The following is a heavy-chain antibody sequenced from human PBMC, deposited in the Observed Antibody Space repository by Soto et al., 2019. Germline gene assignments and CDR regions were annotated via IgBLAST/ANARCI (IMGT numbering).Heavy chain of an antibody. CDR1: GFRFDGHA. Sequence: EVQLVESGGGLVQPGRSLRISCVGSGFRFDGHAMHWVRQSPGKGLEWVSGLGWDSGGIDYADFGKGRFTISRDNAKNSLYFQMNSLRAEDTAFYYGARFRYREGTGNFDYWGQGTLVTVYS. D-gene: IGHD2-2*02. V-gene: IGHV3-9*01. CDR3: ARFRYREGTGNFDY. J-gene: IGHJ4*02. CDR2: LGWDSGGI.